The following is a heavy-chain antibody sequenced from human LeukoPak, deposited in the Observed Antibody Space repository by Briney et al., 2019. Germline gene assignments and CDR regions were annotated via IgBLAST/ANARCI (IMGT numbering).Heavy chain of an antibody. CDR2: INHSGST. V-gene: IGHV4-34*01. Sequence: LETLSLTCAVYGGSFSGYYWSWIRQPPGKGLEWIGEINHSGSTSYNPSLKSRVTISVDTSKNQFSLKLSSVTAADTAVYYCARHFVTYPHYFDYWGQGTLVTVSS. J-gene: IGHJ4*02. D-gene: IGHD2-21*01. CDR1: GGSFSGYY. CDR3: ARHFVTYPHYFDY.